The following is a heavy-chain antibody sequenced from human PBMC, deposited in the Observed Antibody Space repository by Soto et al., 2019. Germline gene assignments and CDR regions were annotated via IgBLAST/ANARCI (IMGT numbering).Heavy chain of an antibody. D-gene: IGHD6-19*01. V-gene: IGHV3-30-3*01. CDR1: GFTFSSYA. CDR3: ARVSTFSSGWNGKSDYFDY. CDR2: ISYDGSNK. Sequence: GGSLRLSCAASGFTFSSYAMHWVRQAPGKGLEWVAVISYDGSNKYYADSVKGRFTISRDNSKNTLYLQMNSLRAEDTAVYYCARVSTFSSGWNGKSDYFDYWGQGTLVTVSS. J-gene: IGHJ4*02.